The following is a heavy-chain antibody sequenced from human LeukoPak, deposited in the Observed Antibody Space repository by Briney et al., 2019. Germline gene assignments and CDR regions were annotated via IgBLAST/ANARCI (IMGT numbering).Heavy chain of an antibody. CDR3: ARDRRAHSSGWYYAFDI. J-gene: IGHJ3*02. Sequence: ASVKVSCKASGYIFINFAMHWVRQAPGQGLEWMGIINPSGGSTSYAQKFQGRVTMTRDTSTSTVYMELSSLRSEDTAVYYCARDRRAHSSGWYYAFDIWGQGTMVTVSS. CDR2: INPSGGST. CDR1: GYIFINFA. V-gene: IGHV1-46*01. D-gene: IGHD6-19*01.